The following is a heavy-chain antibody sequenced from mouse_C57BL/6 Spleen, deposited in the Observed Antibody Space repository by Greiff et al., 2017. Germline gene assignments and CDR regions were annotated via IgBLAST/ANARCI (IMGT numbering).Heavy chain of an antibody. J-gene: IGHJ4*01. D-gene: IGHD4-1*01. Sequence: VKLQESGAELVRPGASVKLSCKASGYTFTDYYINWVKQRPGPGLEWIARIYPGSGNTYYNEKFKGKATLTAEKSSSTAYMQLSSLTSEDSAVYFCARNWVLYAMDYWGQGTSVTVSS. CDR2: IYPGSGNT. CDR3: ARNWVLYAMDY. V-gene: IGHV1-76*01. CDR1: GYTFTDYY.